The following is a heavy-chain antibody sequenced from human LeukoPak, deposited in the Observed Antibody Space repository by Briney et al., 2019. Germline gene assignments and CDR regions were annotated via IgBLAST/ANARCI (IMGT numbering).Heavy chain of an antibody. Sequence: GGSLRLSCAASGFTFSSYAMSWVRQAPGKGLEWVSAISGSGGSTYYADSVKGRFTISRDNSKNTLYLQMNSLRAEDTAVYYCAKGTTATIFGVVAGMDVWGQGTTVTVSS. CDR1: GFTFSSYA. J-gene: IGHJ6*02. CDR3: AKGTTATIFGVVAGMDV. D-gene: IGHD3-3*01. CDR2: ISGSGGST. V-gene: IGHV3-23*01.